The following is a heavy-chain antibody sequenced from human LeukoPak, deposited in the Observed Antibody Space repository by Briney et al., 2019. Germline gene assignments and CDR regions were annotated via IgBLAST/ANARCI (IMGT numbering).Heavy chain of an antibody. CDR1: GFTFSSYG. CDR3: AREDYDSSGYYYDPHYFDY. J-gene: IGHJ4*02. Sequence: GGSLRLSCAASGFTFSSYGMHWVRQAPDKGLEWVAVIWYDGSNKYYADSVKGRFTISRDNSKNTLYLQMNSLRAEDTAVYYCAREDYDSSGYYYDPHYFDYWGQGTLVTVSS. CDR2: IWYDGSNK. V-gene: IGHV3-33*01. D-gene: IGHD3-22*01.